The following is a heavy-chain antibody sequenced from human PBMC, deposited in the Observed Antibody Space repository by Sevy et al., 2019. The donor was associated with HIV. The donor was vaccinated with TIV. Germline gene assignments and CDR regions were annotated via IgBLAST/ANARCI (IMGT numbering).Heavy chain of an antibody. J-gene: IGHJ3*01. Sequence: GGSLRLSCAASGFPFSDAWMNWVRQAPGKGLEWVGLIKNENEGGTTDFAARVKGRFTISRDDSKNTLFLQMSSLKTEDTAIYFCTTDGGSGTTWGRAFDVWGQGTMVTVSS. V-gene: IGHV3-15*01. CDR3: TTDGGSGTTWGRAFDV. CDR2: IKNENEGGTT. D-gene: IGHD1-7*01. CDR1: GFPFSDAW.